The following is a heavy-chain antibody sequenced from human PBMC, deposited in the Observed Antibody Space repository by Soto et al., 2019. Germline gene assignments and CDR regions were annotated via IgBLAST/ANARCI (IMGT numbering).Heavy chain of an antibody. CDR3: ARATYDFLSGYSLDP. D-gene: IGHD3-3*01. CDR2: ISSSSSYI. Sequence: EVQLVESGGGLVKPGGSLRLSCAASGFTFSSYSMNWVRQAPGKGLEWVSSISSSSSYIYYADSVKGRFTISGDNAKNSLYLQMNSLRAEDTAVYYCARATYDFLSGYSLDPWGQGTLVTVSS. J-gene: IGHJ5*02. V-gene: IGHV3-21*01. CDR1: GFTFSSYS.